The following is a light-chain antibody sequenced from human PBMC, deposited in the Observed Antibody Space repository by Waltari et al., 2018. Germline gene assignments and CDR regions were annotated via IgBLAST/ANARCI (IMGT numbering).Light chain of an antibody. J-gene: IGKJ4*01. CDR1: QSPLRSNGNHY. Sequence: DIVMTESPLSLSVTLREPASISCSSSQSPLRSNGNHYLEWYLKKPGQSQQPLIYLASNRASGVPDRFSGSGSGTDFTLKISRVEAEDVGIYYCMQAQENPLTFGGGTKVEIK. V-gene: IGKV2-28*01. CDR3: MQAQENPLT. CDR2: LAS.